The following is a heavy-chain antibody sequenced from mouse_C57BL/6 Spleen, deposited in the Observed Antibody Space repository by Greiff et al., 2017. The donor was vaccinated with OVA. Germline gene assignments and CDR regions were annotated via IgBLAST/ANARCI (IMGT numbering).Heavy chain of an antibody. CDR3: AIVGTTGSWFAY. CDR1: GYSFTSYY. D-gene: IGHD1-1*01. Sequence: VQLQQSGPELVKPGASVKISCKASGYSFTSYYIHWVKQRPGQGLEWIGWIYPGSGNNKYNEKFKGQATLTADTSSSTAYMQLSSLTSEDSAVYYCAIVGTTGSWFAYWGQGTLVTVSA. V-gene: IGHV1-66*01. CDR2: IYPGSGNN. J-gene: IGHJ3*01.